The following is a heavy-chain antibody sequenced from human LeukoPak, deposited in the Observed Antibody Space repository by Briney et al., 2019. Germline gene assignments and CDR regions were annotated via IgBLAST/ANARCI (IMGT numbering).Heavy chain of an antibody. Sequence: SETLSLTCTVSGGSISSSSYYWGWIRQPPGKGLEWIGTIYYSGRTYYSPSLKSRVTMSVDPSNNQFSLNLRSVTAADTAVYYCTRRRYYDGSGYLEWGQGTLLSVSS. CDR1: GGSISSSSYY. V-gene: IGHV4-39*01. CDR3: TRRRYYDGSGYLE. CDR2: IYYSGRT. D-gene: IGHD3-22*01. J-gene: IGHJ1*01.